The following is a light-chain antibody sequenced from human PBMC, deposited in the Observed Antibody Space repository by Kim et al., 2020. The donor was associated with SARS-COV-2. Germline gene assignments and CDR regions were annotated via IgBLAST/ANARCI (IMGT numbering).Light chain of an antibody. Sequence: EIVLTQSPGTLSLSPGERATLSCRASQSVRNNYLAWYQQKPGQAPRLLISGASSRATGIPDRFSGSGSATDFTLTISRLEPEDFAVYYCQQYRSSPPMYTFGQGTKLEI. CDR1: QSVRNNY. J-gene: IGKJ2*01. CDR3: QQYRSSPPMYT. V-gene: IGKV3-20*01. CDR2: GAS.